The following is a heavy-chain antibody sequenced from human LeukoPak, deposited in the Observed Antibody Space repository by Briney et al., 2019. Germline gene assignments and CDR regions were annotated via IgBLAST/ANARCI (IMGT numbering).Heavy chain of an antibody. D-gene: IGHD5-12*01. CDR2: TSGSGDSP. CDR3: AKVDIVATNGRYFDY. J-gene: IGHJ4*02. V-gene: IGHV3-23*01. CDR1: GFTYSSYA. Sequence: GGSLRLTCAGSGFTYSSYAMSWVRLAPGKGLMWGSGTSGSGDSPSYADSVKGRFTITRDNSKNTLYLQVNSLRAEDTALYYCAKVDIVATNGRYFDYWGQGTLVTVSS.